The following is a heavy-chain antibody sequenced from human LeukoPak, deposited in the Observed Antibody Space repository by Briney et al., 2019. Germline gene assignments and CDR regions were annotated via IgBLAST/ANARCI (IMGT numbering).Heavy chain of an antibody. V-gene: IGHV1-46*01. Sequence: ASVKVSCKASGYTFTTYYINWVRQAPGQGLEWMGIINPYDGNTTYAQKLQGRVTMTRDTSTSTVYMELRSLGSEDTAVYFCARRVYCSSSSCSHFDYWGQGTPVTVSS. CDR3: ARRVYCSSSSCSHFDY. CDR2: INPYDGNT. J-gene: IGHJ4*02. D-gene: IGHD2-2*01. CDR1: GYTFTTYY.